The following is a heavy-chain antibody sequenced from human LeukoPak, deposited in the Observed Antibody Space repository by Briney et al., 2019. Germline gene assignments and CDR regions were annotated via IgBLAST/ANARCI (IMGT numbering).Heavy chain of an antibody. V-gene: IGHV4-34*01. D-gene: IGHD3-3*02. Sequence: SETLSLTCAVYGGSFSGYYWSWIRQPPGKGLEWIGEINHSGSTNYNPSLKSRVTISVDTSKNQFSLKLSSVTAADTAVYYCASAPIYRLAPEGSFDYWGQGTLVTVSS. CDR3: ASAPIYRLAPEGSFDY. CDR2: INHSGST. CDR1: GGSFSGYY. J-gene: IGHJ4*02.